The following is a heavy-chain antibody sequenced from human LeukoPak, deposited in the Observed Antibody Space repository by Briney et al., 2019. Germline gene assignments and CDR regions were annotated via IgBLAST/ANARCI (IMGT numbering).Heavy chain of an antibody. CDR2: ISGSGGST. V-gene: IGHV3-23*01. Sequence: PGGSLRLSCAASGFTFSSYAMSWVRQAPGKGLEWVSAISGSGGSTYYADSVKGRFTISRDNSKNTLYLQMNSLRAEDTAVYYCAKAPGVVPAAIPYMDVWGKGTTVTVSS. J-gene: IGHJ6*03. CDR3: AKAPGVVPAAIPYMDV. D-gene: IGHD2-2*01. CDR1: GFTFSSYA.